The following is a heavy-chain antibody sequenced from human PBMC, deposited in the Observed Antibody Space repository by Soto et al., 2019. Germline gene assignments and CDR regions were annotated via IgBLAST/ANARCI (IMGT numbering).Heavy chain of an antibody. V-gene: IGHV3-21*01. J-gene: IGHJ4*02. CDR2: ISSNSAYI. CDR3: ARDFCPVPTCYDL. Sequence: GGSLRLSCAASGFTFRSFTMNWVRQAPGKGLEWVSTISSNSAYIYYTDALRGRFTISRDNAKNSLHLQMNSLRAEDTAVYYCARDFCPVPTCYDLWGQGVLVTVSS. D-gene: IGHD2-2*01. CDR1: GFTFRSFT.